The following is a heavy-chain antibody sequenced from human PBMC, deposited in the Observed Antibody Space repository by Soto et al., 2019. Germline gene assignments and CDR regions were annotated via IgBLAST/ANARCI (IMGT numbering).Heavy chain of an antibody. Sequence: QIQLVQSAAEVKKPGASVKVSCKTSGYTFVSYGISWVRQAPGQGLEWMGWISPYNGNTNFAQRFRGRVILTTDTSTDIVYMDLGSLTSDDTAVYYCARDQNFFDSSGYYEHWGQGTLITVSS. D-gene: IGHD3-22*01. CDR3: ARDQNFFDSSGYYEH. CDR1: GYTFVSYG. J-gene: IGHJ1*01. V-gene: IGHV1-18*04. CDR2: ISPYNGNT.